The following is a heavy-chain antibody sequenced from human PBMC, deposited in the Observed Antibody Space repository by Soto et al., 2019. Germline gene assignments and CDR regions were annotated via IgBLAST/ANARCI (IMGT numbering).Heavy chain of an antibody. D-gene: IGHD3-10*01. Sequence: ASVKVSCKASGYTFTSYGISWVRQAPGQGLEWMGWISAYNGNTNYAQKLQGRVTMTTDTSTSTAYMELRSLRSDDTAVYYCARVKDYYGSGSYYYYYGMDVWGQGTTVTVSS. J-gene: IGHJ6*02. CDR2: ISAYNGNT. CDR3: ARVKDYYGSGSYYYYYGMDV. CDR1: GYTFTSYG. V-gene: IGHV1-18*01.